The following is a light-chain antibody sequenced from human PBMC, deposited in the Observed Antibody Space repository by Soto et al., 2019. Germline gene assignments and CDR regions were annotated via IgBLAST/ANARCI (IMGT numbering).Light chain of an antibody. Sequence: EIVLTQSPGTLSLSPGERATLSCRASQSVSSSYLACYQQKPGQAPRLLIYGASSRAPGIPDRFSGSGSGTDFTRTISRLEPEEFAVYFCQQYGRSLSRTFGQGTKVDLK. CDR1: QSVSSSY. CDR2: GAS. V-gene: IGKV3-20*01. J-gene: IGKJ1*01. CDR3: QQYGRSLSRT.